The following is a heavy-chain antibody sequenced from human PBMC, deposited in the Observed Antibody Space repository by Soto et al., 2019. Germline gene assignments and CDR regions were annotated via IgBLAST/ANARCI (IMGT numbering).Heavy chain of an antibody. Sequence: PSETLSLTCAVSGGSISSGGYSWSWIRQPPGKGLEWIGYIYHSGSTYYNPSLKSRVTISVDTSKNQFSLKLSSVTAADTAVYYCARRGNSGYDYDFDYWGQGTLVTVSS. CDR3: ARRGNSGYDYDFDY. CDR1: GGSISSGGYS. J-gene: IGHJ4*02. CDR2: IYHSGST. V-gene: IGHV4-30-2*01. D-gene: IGHD5-12*01.